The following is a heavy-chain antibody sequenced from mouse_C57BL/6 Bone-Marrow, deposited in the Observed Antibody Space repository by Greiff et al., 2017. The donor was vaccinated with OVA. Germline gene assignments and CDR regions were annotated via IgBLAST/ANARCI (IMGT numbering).Heavy chain of an antibody. D-gene: IGHD2-4*01. J-gene: IGHJ2*01. V-gene: IGHV5-6*01. Sequence: EVKVVESGGDLVKPGGSLKLSCAASGFTFSSYGMSWVRQTPDKRLEWVATISSGGSYTYYPDSVKGRFTISRDNAKNTLYLQMSSLKSEDTAMYYCARQSGYYDYDGPFDYWGQGTTLTVSS. CDR3: ARQSGYYDYDGPFDY. CDR1: GFTFSSYG. CDR2: ISSGGSYT.